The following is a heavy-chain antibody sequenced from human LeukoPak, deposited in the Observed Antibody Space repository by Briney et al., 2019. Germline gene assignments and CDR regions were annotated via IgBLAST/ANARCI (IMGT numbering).Heavy chain of an antibody. CDR3: ATYCSSTSCYRDAFDI. D-gene: IGHD2-2*02. J-gene: IGHJ3*02. CDR1: GGSFSGYY. CDR2: INHSGST. V-gene: IGHV4-34*01. Sequence: SETLSLTCVVYGGSFSGYYWSWIRQPPGKGLEWIGEINHSGSTNYNPSLKSRVTISVDTSKNQFSLKLSSVTAADTAVYYCATYCSSTSCYRDAFDIWGQGTMVTVSS.